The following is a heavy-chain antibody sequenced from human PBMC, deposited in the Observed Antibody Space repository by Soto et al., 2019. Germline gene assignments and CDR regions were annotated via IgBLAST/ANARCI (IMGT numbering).Heavy chain of an antibody. CDR2: ISSSGSTI. V-gene: IGHV3-11*01. Sequence: GGSLRLSCAASGFTFSDYYMSWIRQAPGKGLEWVSYISSSGSTIYYADSVKGRFTISRDNAKNSLYLQMNSLRAEDTAVYYCARDTNENTYFLRSAPDAFDIWGQGTMVTVSS. D-gene: IGHD2-21*01. CDR3: ARDTNENTYFLRSAPDAFDI. CDR1: GFTFSDYY. J-gene: IGHJ3*02.